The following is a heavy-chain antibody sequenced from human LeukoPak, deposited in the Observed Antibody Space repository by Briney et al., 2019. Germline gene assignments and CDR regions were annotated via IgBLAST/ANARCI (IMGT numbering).Heavy chain of an antibody. CDR3: AKADYYDSSGSIFDT. J-gene: IGHJ3*02. CDR1: GFTFDDYA. D-gene: IGHD3-22*01. Sequence: PGRSLRLSCAASGFTFDDYAMHWVRQAPGEGLEWVSGMSWNSGSRAYADSVTGRFTISRDNAKNSLYLQMNSLRAEDMALYYCAKADYYDSSGSIFDTWGQGTMVTVSS. CDR2: MSWNSGSR. V-gene: IGHV3-9*03.